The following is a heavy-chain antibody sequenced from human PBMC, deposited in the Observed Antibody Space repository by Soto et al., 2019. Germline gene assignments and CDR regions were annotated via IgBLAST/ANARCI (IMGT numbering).Heavy chain of an antibody. CDR1: GFTFINYG. V-gene: IGHV3-23*01. CDR2: ISGDGAVT. J-gene: IGHJ4*02. Sequence: PGGSLRLSCAASGFTFINYGMTWVRQAPGKGLEWVSSISGDGAVTFYSDSVKGRFTIHRDNSKNTMNLQMISLRAEDMAVYYCAKIRTSGGIDYWGQGALVTVSS. CDR3: AKIRTSGGIDY. D-gene: IGHD1-1*01.